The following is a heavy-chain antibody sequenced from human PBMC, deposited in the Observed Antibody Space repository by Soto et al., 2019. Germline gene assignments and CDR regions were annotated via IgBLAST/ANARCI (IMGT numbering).Heavy chain of an antibody. CDR3: AKEENYDSSGYYFTGY. CDR2: ISVSGGST. D-gene: IGHD3-22*01. V-gene: IGHV3-23*01. CDR1: GFTFTTHA. Sequence: PGGSLRLSCAASGFTFTTHAMSWVRQAPGKGLEWVSAISVSGGSTYYADSVKGRFTISRDNSKNTLYLQMNSLRAEDTAVYYCAKEENYDSSGYYFTGYWGQGTLVTVSS. J-gene: IGHJ4*02.